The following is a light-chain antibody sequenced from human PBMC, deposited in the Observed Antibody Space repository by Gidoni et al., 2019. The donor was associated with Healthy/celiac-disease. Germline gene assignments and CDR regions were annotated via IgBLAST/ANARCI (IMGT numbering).Light chain of an antibody. CDR3: QQYGSSPRT. Sequence: EIVLTQSPGTLSLSPGERATLSCRASQSVSSSYLAWYQQKPGQAPRLLIYGASSRATGIPDRFSSSGSGTDFTLTISRLEPEDFAVYYCQQYGSSPRTFSQGTKVEIK. J-gene: IGKJ1*01. CDR1: QSVSSSY. CDR2: GAS. V-gene: IGKV3-20*01.